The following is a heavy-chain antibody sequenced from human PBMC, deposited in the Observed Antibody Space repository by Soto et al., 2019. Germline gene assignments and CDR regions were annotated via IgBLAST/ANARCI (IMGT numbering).Heavy chain of an antibody. D-gene: IGHD3-10*01. Sequence: EVQLVPSGAEVKKPGESLKIACKGSGYSFTSYWIGWVRQMPGKGLEWMGIIYPGDSDTRYSPSFQGQVTISADKSTSTASLQWSSLKAWDTAMYYCASRTYYYGAGSGDFDYWGEGSLVTVSS. CDR3: ASRTYYYGAGSGDFDY. V-gene: IGHV5-51*03. CDR1: GYSFTSYW. J-gene: IGHJ4*02. CDR2: IYPGDSDT.